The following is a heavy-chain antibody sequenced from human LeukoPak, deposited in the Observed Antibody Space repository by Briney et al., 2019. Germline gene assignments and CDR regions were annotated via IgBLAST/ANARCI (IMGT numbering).Heavy chain of an antibody. Sequence: SETLSLTCAVSGGSISSSNWWSWVRQPPGKGLEWIGEIYHSGSTNYNPSLKSQVTISVDKSKNQFSLKLSSVTAADTAVYYCAKGIAVAGTGDAFDIWGQGTMVTVSS. CDR3: AKGIAVAGTGDAFDI. D-gene: IGHD6-19*01. CDR1: GGSISSSNW. CDR2: IYHSGST. V-gene: IGHV4-4*02. J-gene: IGHJ3*02.